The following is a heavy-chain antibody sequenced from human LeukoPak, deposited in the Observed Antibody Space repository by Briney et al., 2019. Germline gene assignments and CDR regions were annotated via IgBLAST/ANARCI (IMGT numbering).Heavy chain of an antibody. V-gene: IGHV3-49*03. CDR3: SREWGNGNDLRPDS. CDR2: IRSSLYGGTP. D-gene: IGHD1-1*01. CDR1: GFTFREFA. Sequence: PGGSLRLSCTTSGFTFREFAVSWFRQAPGKGQEWIGFIRSSLYGGTPKAAASVKGRFIFSRDDSKGVAYLRMNSLKTDDTAVYYCSREWGNGNDLRPDSWGQGTLVTVSS. J-gene: IGHJ4*02.